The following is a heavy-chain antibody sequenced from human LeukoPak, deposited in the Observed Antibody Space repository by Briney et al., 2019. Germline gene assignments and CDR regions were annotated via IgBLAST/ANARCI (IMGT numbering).Heavy chain of an antibody. CDR3: ARDSGYRAFDI. Sequence: GGSLRLSCAASGFIFTNSSMNWVRQAPGKGLEWVASISGSSTYIYYADSMKGRFTISRDNAKKSLFLQMNSLSAEDTAVYYCARDSGYRAFDIWGQGTMVTVSS. D-gene: IGHD6-25*01. V-gene: IGHV3-21*01. J-gene: IGHJ3*02. CDR2: ISGSSTYI. CDR1: GFIFTNSS.